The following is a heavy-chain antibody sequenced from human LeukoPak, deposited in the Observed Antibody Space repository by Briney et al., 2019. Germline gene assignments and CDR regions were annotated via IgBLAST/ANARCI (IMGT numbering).Heavy chain of an antibody. J-gene: IGHJ5*02. Sequence: KTGGSLRLSCAASRFTFSSYSMNWVRQAPGKGLEWVSSISSSSSYIYYADSVKGRFTISRDNAKNSLYLQMNSLRAEDTAVYYCARVSSTSWDDWFDPWGQGTLVTVSS. V-gene: IGHV3-21*01. CDR2: ISSSSSYI. CDR3: ARVSSTSWDDWFDP. D-gene: IGHD2-2*01. CDR1: RFTFSSYS.